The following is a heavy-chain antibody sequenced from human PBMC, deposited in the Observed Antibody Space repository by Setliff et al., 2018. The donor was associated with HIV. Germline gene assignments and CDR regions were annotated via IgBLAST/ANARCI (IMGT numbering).Heavy chain of an antibody. Sequence: ASVKVSCKASGYTFTDYYMHWVRQAPGQGLEWMRRINPNSGGTNYAQKFQGRVTMTRDTSISTAYMELSRLRSYDTAVYYCARRAVAGVGDAFDIWGQGTMVTVSS. CDR1: GYTFTDYY. V-gene: IGHV1-2*06. CDR2: INPNSGGT. J-gene: IGHJ3*02. D-gene: IGHD6-19*01. CDR3: ARRAVAGVGDAFDI.